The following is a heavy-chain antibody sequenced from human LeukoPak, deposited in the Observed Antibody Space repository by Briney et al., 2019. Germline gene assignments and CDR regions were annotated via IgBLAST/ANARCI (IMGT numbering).Heavy chain of an antibody. V-gene: IGHV3-20*04. CDR1: GFTFDDYG. J-gene: IGHJ5*02. CDR2: INWNGGST. CDR3: ARDYYASESYYNPS. Sequence: GGSLRLSCAASGFTFDDYGMSWVRQAPGKGLEWVSGINWNGGSTGYADSVKGRFTISRDNAKNSLYLQMNSLRAEDTAVYYCARDYYASESYYNPSWGQGTLVTVSS. D-gene: IGHD3-10*01.